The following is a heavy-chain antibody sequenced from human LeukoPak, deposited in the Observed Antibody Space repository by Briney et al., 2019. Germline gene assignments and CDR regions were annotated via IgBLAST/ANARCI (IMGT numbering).Heavy chain of an antibody. V-gene: IGHV3-23*01. J-gene: IGHJ4*02. D-gene: IGHD3-22*01. Sequence: GGSLRLSCAASGFTFSIYAMSWVRQAPGKGLQWVSSITSRGESTWYVDSVKGRFTITRDNSENTLYLQMHSLRAEDTAVYYCVRDRPNYYGSDGHYYRRDGDYWGRGTLVSVSS. CDR3: VRDRPNYYGSDGHYYRRDGDY. CDR2: ITSRGEST. CDR1: GFTFSIYA.